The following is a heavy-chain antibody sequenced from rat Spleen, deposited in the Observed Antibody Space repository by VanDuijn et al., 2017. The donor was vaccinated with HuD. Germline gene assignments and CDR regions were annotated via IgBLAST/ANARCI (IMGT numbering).Heavy chain of an antibody. CDR2: ISYDGSNT. D-gene: IGHD1-6*01. CDR3: TRAMYTTDYYYAKGYYVMDV. CDR1: GFTFSDYY. J-gene: IGHJ4*01. V-gene: IGHV5-29*01. Sequence: EVQLVESDGGLVQPGRSLKLSCAASGFTFSDYYMAWVRQAPTKGLEWVSTISYDGSNTYYRDSVKGRFTISRDNAKTTLYLEMNSLRSEDTATYYCTRAMYTTDYYYAKGYYVMDVWGQGTSVTVSS.